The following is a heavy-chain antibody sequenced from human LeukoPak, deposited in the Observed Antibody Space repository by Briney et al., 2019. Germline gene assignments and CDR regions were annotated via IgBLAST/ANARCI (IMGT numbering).Heavy chain of an antibody. V-gene: IGHV4-39*01. D-gene: IGHD6-13*01. CDR3: ARLQAGTIDY. CDR2: IYYSGST. Sequence: SETLSLTCTVSGGSISSSSYYWGWIRQPPGKGLEWIGSIYYSGSTYYNPSLKSRVTTSVDTSKNQFSLKLSSVTAADTAVYYRARLQAGTIDYWGQGTLVTVSS. J-gene: IGHJ4*02. CDR1: GGSISSSSYY.